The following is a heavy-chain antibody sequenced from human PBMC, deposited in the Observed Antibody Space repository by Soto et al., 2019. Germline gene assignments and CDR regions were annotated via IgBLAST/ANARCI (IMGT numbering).Heavy chain of an antibody. J-gene: IGHJ4*02. CDR1: GGTFSSYA. D-gene: IGHD4-17*01. V-gene: IGHV1-69*06. CDR3: ARVVDYGDYYFDY. Sequence: SVKVSCKASGGTFSSYAISWVRQAPGQGLEWMGGIIPIFGTANYAQKFQGRVTITADKSTSTAYMELSSLRSEDTAVYYCARVVDYGDYYFDYWGQGTLVTVSS. CDR2: IIPIFGTA.